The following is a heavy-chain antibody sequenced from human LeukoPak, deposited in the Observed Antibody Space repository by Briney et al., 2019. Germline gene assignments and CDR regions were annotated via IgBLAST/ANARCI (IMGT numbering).Heavy chain of an antibody. CDR3: ARIIAHPPFYMDV. CDR2: IDWDDDK. D-gene: IGHD3-16*02. V-gene: IGHV2-70*04. Sequence: SGPALVQPPQTLTLTCSFSGFSLSTYGMRVTWIRQPPGKALEWLARIDWDDDKFYTTSLKTRLTISKDTSKNQVFLTMTNMDPVDTATYYCARIIAHPPFYMDVWGKGTTVTVSS. CDR1: GFSLSTYGMR. J-gene: IGHJ6*03.